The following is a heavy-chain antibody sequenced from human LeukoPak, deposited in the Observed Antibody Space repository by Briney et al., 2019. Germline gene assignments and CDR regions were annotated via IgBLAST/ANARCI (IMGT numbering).Heavy chain of an antibody. V-gene: IGHV4-39*01. D-gene: IGHD2-2*01. CDR1: GGSISSSSYY. CDR2: IYYSGST. J-gene: IGHJ5*02. Sequence: SETLSLTCTVSGGSISSSSYYWGWIRQSPGKGLEWIGSIYYSGSTYYNPSLKSRVTISVDTSKNQFSLKLSSVTAADTAVYYCARHRGISLGPYCSSTSCRGYWFDPWGQGTLVTVSS. CDR3: ARHRGISLGPYCSSTSCRGYWFDP.